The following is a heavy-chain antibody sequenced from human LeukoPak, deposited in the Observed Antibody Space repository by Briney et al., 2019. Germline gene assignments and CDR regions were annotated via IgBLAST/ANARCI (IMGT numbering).Heavy chain of an antibody. CDR3: ARDHDWNPLVY. Sequence: GASVKVSCKASGGTFSSYTISWVRQAPGQGLEWMGRIIPILGIANYAQKFQGRVTITADKSTSTAYMELSSLRSDDTAVYYCARDHDWNPLVYWGQGTLVTVSS. V-gene: IGHV1-69*04. D-gene: IGHD1-1*01. J-gene: IGHJ4*02. CDR1: GGTFSSYT. CDR2: IIPILGIA.